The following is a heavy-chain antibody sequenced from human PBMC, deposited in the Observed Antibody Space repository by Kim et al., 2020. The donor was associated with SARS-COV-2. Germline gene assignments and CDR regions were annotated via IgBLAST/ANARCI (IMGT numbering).Heavy chain of an antibody. V-gene: IGHV3-30*04. CDR2: ISYDGSNK. CDR1: GFTFSSYA. Sequence: GGSLRLSCAASGFTFSSYAMHWVRQAPGKGLEWVAVISYDGSNKYYADSVKGRFTISRDNSKNTLYLQMNNLRAEDTAVYYCARAAYGAYYYGMDVWGQGTTVTVSS. J-gene: IGHJ6*02. D-gene: IGHD4-17*01. CDR3: ARAAYGAYYYGMDV.